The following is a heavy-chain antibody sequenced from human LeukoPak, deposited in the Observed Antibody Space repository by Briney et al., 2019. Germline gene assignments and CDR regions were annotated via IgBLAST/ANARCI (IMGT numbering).Heavy chain of an antibody. V-gene: IGHV3-23*01. J-gene: IGHJ5*02. D-gene: IGHD3-22*01. CDR3: VRGSRGNYDT. CDR1: GFTFSSYA. Sequence: GASLRLSCAASGFTFSSYAMCWVRQAPGKVLQWVSSITSSGDNTYYADSVNGQFTISRDNTKNTLHLQVNSLRAEDTAVYYCVRGSRGNYDTWGQGTLVTVSS. CDR2: ITSSGDNT.